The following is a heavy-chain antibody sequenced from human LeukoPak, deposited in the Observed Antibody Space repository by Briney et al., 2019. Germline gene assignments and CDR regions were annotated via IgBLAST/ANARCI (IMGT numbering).Heavy chain of an antibody. CDR2: ISSSGSTI. Sequence: GGSLRLSCAASGFTFSSYEMNWVRQAPGKGLEWVSYISSSGSTIYYADSVKGRFTISRDNAKNSLYLQMNSLRAEDTALYYCAKARGAYYYDSSGYEFDYWGQGTLVTVSS. D-gene: IGHD3-22*01. V-gene: IGHV3-48*03. CDR3: AKARGAYYYDSSGYEFDY. J-gene: IGHJ4*02. CDR1: GFTFSSYE.